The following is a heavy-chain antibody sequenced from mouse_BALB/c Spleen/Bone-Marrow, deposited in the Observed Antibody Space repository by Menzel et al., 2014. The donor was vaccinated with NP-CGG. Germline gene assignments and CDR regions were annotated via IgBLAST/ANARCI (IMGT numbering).Heavy chain of an antibody. J-gene: IGHJ4*01. CDR2: INPGSGGT. CDR1: GYAFTNYL. V-gene: IGHV1-54*01. D-gene: IGHD1-2*01. CDR3: ARSISAATAMDY. Sequence: QVQLKQSGAELVRPGTSVKVSCKASGYAFTNYLIEWVKQRPGQGLEWIGVINPGSGGTNYNEKFKGKATLTADKSSSIGSMQICRLSSVDSAVYFCARSISAATAMDYWGQRTSVTVSS.